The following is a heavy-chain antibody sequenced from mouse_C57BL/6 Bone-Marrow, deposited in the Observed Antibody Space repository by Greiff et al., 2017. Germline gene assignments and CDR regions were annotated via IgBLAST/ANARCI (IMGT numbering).Heavy chain of an antibody. V-gene: IGHV5-9*01. CDR3: ARLLITTVVDYFDY. D-gene: IGHD1-1*01. CDR2: ISGGGGNT. Sequence: EVKLVESGGGLVKPGGSLKLSCAASGFTFSSYTMSWVRQTPEKRLEWVATISGGGGNTYYPDSVKGRFTISRDNAKNTLYLQMSSLRSEDTALXYCARLLITTVVDYFDYWGQGTTLTVSS. J-gene: IGHJ2*01. CDR1: GFTFSSYT.